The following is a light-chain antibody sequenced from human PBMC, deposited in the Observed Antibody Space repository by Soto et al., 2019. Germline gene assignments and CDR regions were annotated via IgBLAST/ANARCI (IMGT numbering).Light chain of an antibody. J-gene: IGKJ4*01. CDR3: QQRTNWPLT. CDR2: DAS. V-gene: IGKV3-11*01. CDR1: QSVSSQ. Sequence: EIVLTQSPATLSFSPGERATLSCRASQSVSSQLAWYQQKPGQAPRLLIYDASNRATGIPARFSGSGSGTDFTLTISSLGPEDFAVYYCQQRTNWPLTFGGGTKGDIK.